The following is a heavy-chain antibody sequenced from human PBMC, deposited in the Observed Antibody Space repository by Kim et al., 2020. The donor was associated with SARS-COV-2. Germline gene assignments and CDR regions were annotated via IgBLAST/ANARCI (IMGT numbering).Heavy chain of an antibody. CDR3: ARVSGNYVTDY. V-gene: IGHV4-59*01. D-gene: IGHD1-7*01. Sequence: SETLSLTCTVSGGSISSYYWSWIRQPPGKGLEWIGYIYYSGSTNYNPSLKSRVTISVDTSKNQFSLKLSSVTAADTAVYYCARVSGNYVTDYWGQGTLVTVSS. CDR2: IYYSGST. J-gene: IGHJ4*02. CDR1: GGSISSYY.